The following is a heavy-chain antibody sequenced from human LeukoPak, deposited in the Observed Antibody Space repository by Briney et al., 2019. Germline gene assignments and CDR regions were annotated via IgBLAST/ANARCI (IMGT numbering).Heavy chain of an antibody. CDR2: IYYSGST. Sequence: SETLSLTCTVSGGSINSTSYYWGWIRQPPGKGLEWIGNIYYSGSTYYNPSLKSRVTISVDTSKNQFSLKLSSVTAADTAVYYCARLLVPAVLSSYYYYMDVWGKGTTVTVSS. V-gene: IGHV4-39*01. J-gene: IGHJ6*03. D-gene: IGHD2-2*01. CDR1: GGSINSTSYY. CDR3: ARLLVPAVLSSYYYYMDV.